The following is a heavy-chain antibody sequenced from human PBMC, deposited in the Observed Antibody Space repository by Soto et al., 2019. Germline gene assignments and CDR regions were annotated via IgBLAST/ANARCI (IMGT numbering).Heavy chain of an antibody. CDR3: ARASGRFYYYGMDV. CDR2: IYYSGST. D-gene: IGHD3-3*01. Sequence: PSETLSLTCTVSGGSISSGDYYWSWIRQPPGKGLEWIGYIYYSGSTYYNPSLKSRVTISVDTSKNQFSLKLSSVTAADTAVYYCARASGRFYYYGMDVWGQGTTVTVSS. J-gene: IGHJ6*02. V-gene: IGHV4-30-4*01. CDR1: GGSISSGDYY.